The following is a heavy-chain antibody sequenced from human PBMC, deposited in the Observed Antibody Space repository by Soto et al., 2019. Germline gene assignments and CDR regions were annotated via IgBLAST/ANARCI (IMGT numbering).Heavy chain of an antibody. D-gene: IGHD2-2*01. CDR3: VKSPGGADCSSTSCYDHFAP. V-gene: IGHV1-8*01. J-gene: IGHJ5*02. Sequence: QMQLVQSGAEVKKPGASVKVSCKASGYTFTNYDINWVRQATGQGLEWMGWMNPNSGNTGYAQKFQGRVTMTRNTSISTAYMELSSLRSEDTAVYYCVKSPGGADCSSTSCYDHFAPWGQGTLVTVSS. CDR1: GYTFTNYD. CDR2: MNPNSGNT.